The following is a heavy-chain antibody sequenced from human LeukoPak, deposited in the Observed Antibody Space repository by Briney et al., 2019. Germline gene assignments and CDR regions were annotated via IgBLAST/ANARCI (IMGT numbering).Heavy chain of an antibody. J-gene: IGHJ4*02. CDR2: INAGNGNT. CDR3: ARDQGDIVATAFDY. D-gene: IGHD5-12*01. CDR1: GYTFTSYA. V-gene: IGHV1-3*01. Sequence: GASVNVSRKASGYTFTSYAMHWVRQAPAQRLEGMGWINAGNGNTKYSQKFQGRVTITRDTSASTAYMELSSLRSEDTAVYYCARDQGDIVATAFDYWGQGTLVTVSS.